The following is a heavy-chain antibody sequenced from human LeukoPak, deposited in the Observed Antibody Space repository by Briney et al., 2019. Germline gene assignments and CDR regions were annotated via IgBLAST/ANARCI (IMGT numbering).Heavy chain of an antibody. CDR1: GFTLSSYS. V-gene: IGHV3-21*05. CDR2: ISSSSRYI. Sequence: GGSLRLSCAASGFTLSSYSMNWVRQAPGKGLEWVSYISSSSRYIYYADSMKGRFTISRDNAKNSLFLQMNSLRAEDTAVYYCARTYYDILTGYNPYFDYWGQGTLVTVSS. J-gene: IGHJ4*02. D-gene: IGHD3-9*01. CDR3: ARTYYDILTGYNPYFDY.